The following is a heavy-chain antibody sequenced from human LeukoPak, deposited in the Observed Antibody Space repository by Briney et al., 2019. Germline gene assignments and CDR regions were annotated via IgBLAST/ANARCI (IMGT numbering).Heavy chain of an antibody. J-gene: IGHJ4*02. CDR3: ARVVAEGSSGWFAEFDY. CDR1: GGTFSSYA. Sequence: SVKVSSKASGGTFSSYAISWVRQAPGQGLEWMGGIIPIFGTANYAQKFQGRVTITADESTSTAYMELSSLRSEDTAVYYCARVVAEGSSGWFAEFDYWGQGTLVTVSS. V-gene: IGHV1-69*13. CDR2: IIPIFGTA. D-gene: IGHD6-13*01.